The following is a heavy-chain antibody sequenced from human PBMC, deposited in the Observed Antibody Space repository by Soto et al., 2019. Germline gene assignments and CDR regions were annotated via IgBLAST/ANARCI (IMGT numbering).Heavy chain of an antibody. CDR3: TTNDYDSSGYDNWFDP. CDR1: GGSISSSSYY. D-gene: IGHD3-22*01. Sequence: LSLTCTVSGGSISSSSYYWGWIRQPPGKGLEWIGYIYYSGSTNYNPSLKSRVTISADTSKNQFSLKLSSVTAADTAVYYCTTNDYDSSGYDNWFDPWGQGTLVTVSS. J-gene: IGHJ5*02. CDR2: IYYSGST. V-gene: IGHV4-61*05.